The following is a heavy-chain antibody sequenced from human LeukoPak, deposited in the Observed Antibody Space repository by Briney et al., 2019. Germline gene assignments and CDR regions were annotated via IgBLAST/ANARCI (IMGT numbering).Heavy chain of an antibody. CDR2: IWYDGSNK. J-gene: IGHJ4*02. CDR3: ARDKRMAVALDY. V-gene: IGHV3-33*01. CDR1: GFTFSSYG. D-gene: IGHD6-19*01. Sequence: GRSLRLSCAASGFTFSSYGMHWVRQAPGKGLEWVAVIWYDGSNKYYADSVKGRFTISRDNSKNTLYLQMNSLRAEDTAVYYCARDKRMAVALDYWGQGTLVTVSS.